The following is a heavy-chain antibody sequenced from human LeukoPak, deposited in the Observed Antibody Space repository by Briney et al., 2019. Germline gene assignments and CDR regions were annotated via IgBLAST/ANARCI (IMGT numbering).Heavy chain of an antibody. D-gene: IGHD2/OR15-2a*01. CDR3: AREGQYFCDDNVPPRLVDH. Sequence: SDTLSLTCTVSGDSISRFYCSWIRHPPGKGLEWVGYIYYSGSISDNPSLESRGTMSIERSKSQFSLNLKSVTPSDTAVYYCAREGQYFCDDNVPPRLVDHWGRGTLVTVSS. J-gene: IGHJ4*02. CDR2: IYYSGSI. V-gene: IGHV4-59*01. CDR1: GDSISRFY.